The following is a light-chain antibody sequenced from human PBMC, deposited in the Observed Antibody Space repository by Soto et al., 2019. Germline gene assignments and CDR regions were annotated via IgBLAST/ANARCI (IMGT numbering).Light chain of an antibody. J-gene: IGKJ2*01. CDR1: QSVSSSY. CDR2: CAS. CDR3: QQYGSSPYT. Sequence: EIVLTQSPGTLSLSPGERATLSCRASQSVSSSYLAWYQQKPGQAPRLIIYCASSRATGIPDRFSGSGSGTDFTLTISRLEPEDCAVYYCQQYGSSPYTFGQGTKLEIK. V-gene: IGKV3-20*01.